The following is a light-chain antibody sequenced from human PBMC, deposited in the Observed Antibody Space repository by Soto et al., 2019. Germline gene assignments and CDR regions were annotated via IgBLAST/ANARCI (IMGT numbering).Light chain of an antibody. CDR2: GNS. J-gene: IGLJ3*02. Sequence: QAVVTQPPSVSGAPGQRVTISCTGSSSKIGAGYDVHWYQQLPGTAPKLLIYGNSNRPSGVPDRFSGSKSGTSASLAITGLQAEDEADYYCQSYDSSLSVNWVFGGGTKLTVL. V-gene: IGLV1-40*01. CDR3: QSYDSSLSVNWV. CDR1: SSKIGAGYD.